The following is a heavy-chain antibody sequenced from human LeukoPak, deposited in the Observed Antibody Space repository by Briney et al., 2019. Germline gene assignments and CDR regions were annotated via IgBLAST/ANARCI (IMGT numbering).Heavy chain of an antibody. J-gene: IGHJ4*02. CDR3: AKDQYYYGSGSYSHYFDY. D-gene: IGHD3-10*01. CDR2: ISYDGSNK. Sequence: PGGSLRLSCAASGFTFSSYGMHWVRQAPGKGLERVAVISYDGSNKYYADSVKGRFTISRDISKNTLYLQMNSLRTEDTAVYYCAKDQYYYGSGSYSHYFDYWGQGTLVTVSS. V-gene: IGHV3-30*18. CDR1: GFTFSSYG.